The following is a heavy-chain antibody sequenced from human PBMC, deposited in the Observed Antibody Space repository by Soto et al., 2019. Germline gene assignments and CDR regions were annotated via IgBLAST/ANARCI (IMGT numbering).Heavy chain of an antibody. CDR2: TYWDDDK. CDR3: AHKGGRGAGMDV. V-gene: IGHV2-5*02. J-gene: IGHJ6*02. D-gene: IGHD2-15*01. Sequence: QITLKESGPTLVKPTQTLTLTCTFSGFSLSTSGVGVAWIRQPPGQALEWLALTYWDDDKRYSPSLKSRLTITKDTSKNQVVLTQTNMDPVDAGTYYCAHKGGRGAGMDVWGQGTTVTVSS. CDR1: GFSLSTSGVG.